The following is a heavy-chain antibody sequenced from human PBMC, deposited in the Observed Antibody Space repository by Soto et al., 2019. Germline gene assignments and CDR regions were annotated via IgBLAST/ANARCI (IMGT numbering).Heavy chain of an antibody. J-gene: IGHJ4*02. CDR3: ARRYGSAIDY. CDR1: GGSLSSYY. V-gene: IGHV4-59*08. Sequence: SETLSLTCPVSGGSLSSYYWSWIRQPPGKGLEWIGYIYYSGSTNYNPSLKSRVTISVDTSKNQFSLKLSSVTAADTAVYYCARRYGSAIDYWGQGTLVTVSS. CDR2: IYYSGST. D-gene: IGHD1-26*01.